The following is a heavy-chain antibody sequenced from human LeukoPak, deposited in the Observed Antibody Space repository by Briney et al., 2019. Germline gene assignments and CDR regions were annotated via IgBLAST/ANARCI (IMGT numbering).Heavy chain of an antibody. CDR1: GGSFSGYY. D-gene: IGHD3-3*01. Sequence: PSETLSLTCAVYGGSFSGYYWSWIRQPPGKGLEWIGEINHSGSTNYNPSLKSRFTISVDTSKNQFSLKLSSVTAADTAVYYCARVSPPRFFGWLLFPHFDYWGQGTLVTVSS. CDR2: INHSGST. CDR3: ARVSPPRFFGWLLFPHFDY. V-gene: IGHV4-34*01. J-gene: IGHJ4*02.